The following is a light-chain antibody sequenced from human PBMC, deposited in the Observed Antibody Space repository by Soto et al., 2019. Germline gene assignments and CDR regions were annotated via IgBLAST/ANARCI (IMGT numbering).Light chain of an antibody. Sequence: DIQMTHSPSSLSASVGDRVTITCRASQAIKNFLAWYQQKPGKAPKLLIYAATTLQSGVPSRLSGGGSGTDFTLTISSLQPEDVATYYCQKYNNGPPATFGPGTKVGV. CDR3: QKYNNGPPAT. J-gene: IGKJ3*01. CDR2: AAT. CDR1: QAIKNF. V-gene: IGKV1-27*01.